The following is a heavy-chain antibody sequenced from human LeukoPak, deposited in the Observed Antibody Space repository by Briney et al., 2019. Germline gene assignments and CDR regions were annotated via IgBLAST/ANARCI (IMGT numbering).Heavy chain of an antibody. CDR2: IYNDGST. V-gene: IGHV3-53*01. Sequence: GGSLRVSCAASGFSFSSYAMTWVRQAPGKGLEWVSIIYNDGSTYYADSMKGRFTISRDNSKSTLYLQVNSLRAEDTAMYYCARNILFAFDIWGQGTMVTVSS. CDR1: GFSFSSYA. D-gene: IGHD2/OR15-2a*01. CDR3: ARNILFAFDI. J-gene: IGHJ3*02.